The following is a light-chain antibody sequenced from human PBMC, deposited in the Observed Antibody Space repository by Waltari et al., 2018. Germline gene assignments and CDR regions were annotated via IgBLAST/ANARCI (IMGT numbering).Light chain of an antibody. CDR3: QQYYKTPQT. CDR2: WAF. V-gene: IGKV4-1*01. J-gene: IGKJ1*01. CDR1: QSVWHSPNNMKY. Sequence: DIVMTQSPDSLAVSLGERATINCKSSQSVWHSPNNMKYLTWYQQKPGQPPELLISWAFIREPGVPDRLSRRWSGKDVSLTISSLQAEDVSYYYCQQYYKTPQTFGQGTKVELK.